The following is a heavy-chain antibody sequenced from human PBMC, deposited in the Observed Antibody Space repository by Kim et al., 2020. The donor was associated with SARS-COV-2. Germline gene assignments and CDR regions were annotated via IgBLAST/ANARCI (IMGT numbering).Heavy chain of an antibody. CDR3: ARVIWELLDYYYGMDV. J-gene: IGHJ6*02. V-gene: IGHV4-39*07. D-gene: IGHD1-26*01. Sequence: SLKSRVTISVDTSKNQFSLKLSSVTAADTAVYYCARVIWELLDYYYGMDVWGQGTTVTVSS.